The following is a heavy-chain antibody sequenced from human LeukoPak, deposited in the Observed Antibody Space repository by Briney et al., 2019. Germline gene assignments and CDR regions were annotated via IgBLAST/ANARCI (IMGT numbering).Heavy chain of an antibody. CDR2: IYYSGST. D-gene: IGHD4-23*01. V-gene: IGHV4-59*01. J-gene: IGHJ4*02. CDR3: ATDLSGNSPYYFDY. CDR1: GGSIRSYY. Sequence: SETLSLTCTVSGGSIRSYYWSWIRQPPGKGLEWIGYIYYSGSTNYNPSLKSRVTISVDTSKNQFSLKLSSVTAADTAVYYCATDLSGNSPYYFDYWGQGTLVTVSS.